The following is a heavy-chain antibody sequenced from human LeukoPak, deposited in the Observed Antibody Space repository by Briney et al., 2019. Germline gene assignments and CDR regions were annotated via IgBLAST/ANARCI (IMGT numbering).Heavy chain of an antibody. CDR1: GGSISSGGYS. Sequence: PSQTLSLTCAVSGGSISSGGYSWSWIRQPPGKGLEWIGYIYHGGSTYYNPSLKSRVTISVDRSKNQFSLKLSSVTAADTAVYYCAREGPGSSGKFDPWGQGTLVTVSS. J-gene: IGHJ5*02. CDR3: AREGPGSSGKFDP. D-gene: IGHD3-10*01. CDR2: IYHGGST. V-gene: IGHV4-30-2*01.